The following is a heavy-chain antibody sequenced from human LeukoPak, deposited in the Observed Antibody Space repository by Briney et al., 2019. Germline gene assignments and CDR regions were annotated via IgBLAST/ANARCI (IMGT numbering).Heavy chain of an antibody. Sequence: SETLSLTCTVSGGSISSYYWSWIRQPPGKGLEWIGYIYYSGSTNYNPSLKSRVTISVDTSKNQFSLKLSSVTAADTAVYYCARASSYRIFGTXNWFDPWGXGTLVXVSS. CDR3: ARASSYRIFGTXNWFDP. J-gene: IGHJ5*02. V-gene: IGHV4-59*01. D-gene: IGHD6-13*01. CDR1: GGSISSYY. CDR2: IYYSGST.